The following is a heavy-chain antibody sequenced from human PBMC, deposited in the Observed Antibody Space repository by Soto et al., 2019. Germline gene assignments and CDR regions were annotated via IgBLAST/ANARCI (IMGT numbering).Heavy chain of an antibody. J-gene: IGHJ4*02. V-gene: IGHV4-59*01. CDR2: IYSSGST. D-gene: IGHD5-18*01. Sequence: SETLSLTCTVSDGSISSYFWSWIRQPPGKGLEWIGYIYSSGSTNYNPSLKSRVTISVDTSKNQFSLKLTSVTAADTAVYYCARAGTAMVQLDYWGQGTLVTVSS. CDR3: ARAGTAMVQLDY. CDR1: DGSISSYF.